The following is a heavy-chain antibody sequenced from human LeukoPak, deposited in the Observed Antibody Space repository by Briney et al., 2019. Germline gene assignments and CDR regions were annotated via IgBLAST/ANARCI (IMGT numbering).Heavy chain of an antibody. V-gene: IGHV3-23*01. Sequence: PGGSLRLSCAASGFTFSSYAMSWVRQAPGKGLEWVSAISGSGGSTYYADSVKGRFTIPRDNAKNSLYLQMNSLRAEDTAVYYCARGGRSSGWYYFDYWGQGTLVTVSS. CDR3: ARGGRSSGWYYFDY. CDR1: GFTFSSYA. D-gene: IGHD6-19*01. CDR2: ISGSGGST. J-gene: IGHJ4*02.